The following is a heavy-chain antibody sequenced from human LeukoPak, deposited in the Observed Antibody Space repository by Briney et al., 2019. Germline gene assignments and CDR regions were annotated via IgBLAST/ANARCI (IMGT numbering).Heavy chain of an antibody. CDR2: MNPNSGNT. CDR3: ARGRYSRYYFNY. D-gene: IGHD1-1*01. J-gene: IGHJ4*02. Sequence: ASVKVSCKASGYTFTSYDINWVRQATGQGLEWMGWMNPNSGNTGYAQKFQGRVTMTRNTSISTAYMELSSLRSEDTAVYYCARGRYSRYYFNYWGQGTLVTVSS. CDR1: GYTFTSYD. V-gene: IGHV1-8*01.